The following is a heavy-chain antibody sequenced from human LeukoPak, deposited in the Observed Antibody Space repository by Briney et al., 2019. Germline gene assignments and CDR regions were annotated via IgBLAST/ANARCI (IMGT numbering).Heavy chain of an antibody. D-gene: IGHD6-19*01. Sequence: SETLSLTCDVSGGSITQTNYWTWVRQPPGKGLEWIGEVNLQGSTNYNPSLMRRVPISVDTSANHVSLQLTSVTAADTAVYYCARGLYGSDSFWGQGNLVTVSS. V-gene: IGHV4-4*02. CDR1: GGSITQTNY. J-gene: IGHJ4*02. CDR3: ARGLYGSDSF. CDR2: VNLQGST.